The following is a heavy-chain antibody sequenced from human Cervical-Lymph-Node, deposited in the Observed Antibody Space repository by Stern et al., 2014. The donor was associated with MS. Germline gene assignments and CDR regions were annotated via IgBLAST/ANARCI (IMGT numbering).Heavy chain of an antibody. Sequence: QVQLVQSGAEVKKPGASVKVSCKTSGYTFSSYAVHWVRQAPGQRLEWMGWIHAGNGDTKYSQKCQGRVTITRDTSATIVYMELSSLRSEDTAVYYCSRELVGTTLFDYWGQGTLVTVSS. J-gene: IGHJ4*02. D-gene: IGHD1-14*01. CDR2: IHAGNGDT. V-gene: IGHV1-3*01. CDR1: GYTFSSYA. CDR3: SRELVGTTLFDY.